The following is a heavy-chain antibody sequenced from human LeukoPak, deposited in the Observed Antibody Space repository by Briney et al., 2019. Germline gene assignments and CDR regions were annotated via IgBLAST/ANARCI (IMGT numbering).Heavy chain of an antibody. D-gene: IGHD6-19*01. J-gene: IGHJ4*02. V-gene: IGHV3-23*01. CDR3: AKELISGVTPAFDY. CDR1: GFTFSSYA. Sequence: PGGSLRLSCAASGFTFSSYAMSWVRQAPGKGLEWVSAISGSGGATYYADSIKGRFTISRDNSKNTLYLQLNSLRADDTAIYYCAKELISGVTPAFDYWGQGTLVTVSS. CDR2: ISGSGGAT.